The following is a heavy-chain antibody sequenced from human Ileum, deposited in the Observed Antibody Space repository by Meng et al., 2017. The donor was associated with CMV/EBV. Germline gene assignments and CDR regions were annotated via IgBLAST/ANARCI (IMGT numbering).Heavy chain of an antibody. CDR3: ARVTGSGYNYGTPY. V-gene: IGHV1-8*01. Sequence: ASEYTFTSYDINWVRQATGQGLEWMGWMNPNSGNTGYGQKFQGRVTMTRNTSISTAYMELSSLRSEDTAVYYCARVTGSGYNYGTPYWGQGTLVTVSS. CDR1: EYTFTSYD. CDR2: MNPNSGNT. J-gene: IGHJ4*02. D-gene: IGHD5-18*01.